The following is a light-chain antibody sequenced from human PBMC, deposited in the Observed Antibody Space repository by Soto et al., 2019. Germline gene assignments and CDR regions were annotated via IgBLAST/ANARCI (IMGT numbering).Light chain of an antibody. J-gene: IGKJ4*01. V-gene: IGKV3-15*01. Sequence: ITQSPSSLSASVGDRVTITCRASQSVGRSLAWYQQKPGQAPRLLIYGTSARATGIPATFSGSGSGTEFTLTISSLQSEDFAIYYCQQYDNWPSVTFGGGTKVDIK. CDR1: QSVGRS. CDR2: GTS. CDR3: QQYDNWPSVT.